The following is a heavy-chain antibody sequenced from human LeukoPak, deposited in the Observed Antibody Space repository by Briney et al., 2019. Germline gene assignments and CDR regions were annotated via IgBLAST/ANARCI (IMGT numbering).Heavy chain of an antibody. CDR2: IIPIFGTA. V-gene: IGHV1-69*05. Sequence: AASVKVSCKASGGTFSSYAISWVRQAPGQGLEWMGGIIPIFGTANYAQKFQGRVTITTDESTSTAYMELSSLRSEDTAVYYCASTTSGGGETNMEVWGKGTTVTVSS. CDR3: ASTTSGGGETNMEV. J-gene: IGHJ6*03. CDR1: GGTFSSYA. D-gene: IGHD2-21*01.